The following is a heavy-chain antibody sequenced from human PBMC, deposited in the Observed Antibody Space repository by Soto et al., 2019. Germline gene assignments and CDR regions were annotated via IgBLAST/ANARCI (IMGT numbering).Heavy chain of an antibody. CDR3: ARDVGLQHDTGYYDFWSGKNNWFDP. CDR2: ISYSGST. Sequence: SEALSLTSTVSGGSISGHYWSWIRQPPGKGLEYIGYISYSGSTNYNPSLKSRVTISVDTSNNQFSLRLSSVTAADTAVYYCARDVGLQHDTGYYDFWSGKNNWFDPWGQGILVNVSS. D-gene: IGHD3-3*01. V-gene: IGHV4-59*11. CDR1: GGSISGHY. J-gene: IGHJ5*02.